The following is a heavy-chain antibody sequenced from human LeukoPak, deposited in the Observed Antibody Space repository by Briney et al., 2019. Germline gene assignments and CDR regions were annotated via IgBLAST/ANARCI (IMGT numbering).Heavy chain of an antibody. CDR2: LSSSSAYI. Sequence: GGSLRLSCAASGFTFSGYSMNWARQAPRKGLEWVSALSSSSAYIYYVDSVKGLFTISRDNAKNSLYLQMNSMRAEDTAIYFCARVRRRSSAYDYSDYWGQGTLVTVSA. CDR3: ARVRRRSSAYDYSDY. V-gene: IGHV3-21*06. D-gene: IGHD5-12*01. CDR1: GFTFSGYS. J-gene: IGHJ4*02.